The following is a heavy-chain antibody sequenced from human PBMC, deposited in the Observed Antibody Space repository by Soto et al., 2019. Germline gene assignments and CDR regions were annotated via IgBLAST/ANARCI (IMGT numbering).Heavy chain of an antibody. CDR3: ARAYRRRQYYDFCGGDWSHHNWFDP. CDR1: GGSFSGYY. CDR2: INHSGST. V-gene: IGHV4-34*01. D-gene: IGHD3-3*01. J-gene: IGHJ5*02. Sequence: SETLSLPCAVYGGSFSGYYWSWIRQPPGQGLEWIGEINHSGSTNYNPPLKSRVTISVDTSKNPFSLKLSSVTAADTAVSYCARAYRRRQYYDFCGGDWSHHNWFDPWGQGTLVTFS.